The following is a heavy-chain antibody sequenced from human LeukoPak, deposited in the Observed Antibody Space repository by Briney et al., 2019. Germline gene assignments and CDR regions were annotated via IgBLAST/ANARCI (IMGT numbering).Heavy chain of an antibody. J-gene: IGHJ4*02. D-gene: IGHD3-10*01. Sequence: SETLSLTCSVSGDSTSSGSSYWGWIRQSPGKGLEWIGSIYSSGTTYYNPSLKSRVTISVDTSKSQFSLKLSSVTAADTAVYYCARHVSPGWFGELFSYWGQGTLVTVSS. V-gene: IGHV4-39*01. CDR3: ARHVSPGWFGELFSY. CDR1: GDSTSSGSSY. CDR2: IYSSGTT.